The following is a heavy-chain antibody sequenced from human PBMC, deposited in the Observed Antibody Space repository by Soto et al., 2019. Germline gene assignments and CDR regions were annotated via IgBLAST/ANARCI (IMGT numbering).Heavy chain of an antibody. CDR3: ARSGTGGSGYYGMDV. D-gene: IGHD1-1*01. CDR1: GFTFSSYS. CDR2: ISSSSSYI. Sequence: GGSLRLSCAASGFTFSSYSMNWVHQAPGKGLEWVSSISSSSSYIYYADSVKGRFTISRDNAKNSLYLQMNSLRAEDTAVYYCARSGTGGSGYYGMDVWGQGTTVTVSS. J-gene: IGHJ6*02. V-gene: IGHV3-21*01.